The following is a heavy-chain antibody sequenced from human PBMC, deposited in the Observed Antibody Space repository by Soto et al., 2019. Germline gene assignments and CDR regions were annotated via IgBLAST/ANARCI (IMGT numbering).Heavy chain of an antibody. CDR1: GGTFSSYT. Sequence: QVQLVQSGAEVKKPGSSVKVSCKASGGTFSSYTISWVRQAPGQGLEWMGRIIPILGIANYAQKFQGRVTITADKSTSTAYMELSSLRSEDTAVYYCARGAHIRGYDAYWGQGTLVTVSS. CDR2: IIPILGIA. D-gene: IGHD5-12*01. CDR3: ARGAHIRGYDAY. V-gene: IGHV1-69*02. J-gene: IGHJ4*02.